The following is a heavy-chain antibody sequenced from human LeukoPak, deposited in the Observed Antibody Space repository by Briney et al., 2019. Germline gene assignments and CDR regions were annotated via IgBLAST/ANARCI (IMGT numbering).Heavy chain of an antibody. CDR3: AREGIAAAGLDY. Sequence: PGGSLRLSCAASGFTFSTYDMHWVRQATGKGLEWVSAIGTAGDTYYPGSVKGRFTISRENAKNSLYLQMNSLRAGDTALYFCAREGIAAAGLDYWGQGTLVTVSS. CDR1: GFTFSTYD. J-gene: IGHJ4*02. D-gene: IGHD6-13*01. CDR2: IGTAGDT. V-gene: IGHV3-13*01.